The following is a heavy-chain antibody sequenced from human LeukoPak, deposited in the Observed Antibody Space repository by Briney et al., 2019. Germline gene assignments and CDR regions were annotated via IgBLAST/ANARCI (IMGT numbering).Heavy chain of an antibody. J-gene: IGHJ5*02. V-gene: IGHV1-18*01. D-gene: IGHD3-10*01. Sequence: ASVKVSCKASGYTFTSYGISWVRQAPGQGLEWMGWISAYNGNTNYAQKLQGRVTMTTDTSTSTAYMELRGLRSDDTAVYYCARDLLWFGELSVAWFDPWGQGTLVTVSS. CDR1: GYTFTSYG. CDR2: ISAYNGNT. CDR3: ARDLLWFGELSVAWFDP.